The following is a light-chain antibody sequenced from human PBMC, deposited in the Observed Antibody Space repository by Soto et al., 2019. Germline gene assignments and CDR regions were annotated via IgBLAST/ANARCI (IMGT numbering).Light chain of an antibody. CDR2: GTS. Sequence: EIVLTQSPGTLSLSPGERATLSCRASQSVSSSYLAWYQQKPGQAPRLLIYGTSSRATAIPDRFSGSGSGTDFTLTISRLEPEDFAVYYCQQYGSSSWTFGRGTKVDI. CDR1: QSVSSSY. J-gene: IGKJ1*01. CDR3: QQYGSSSWT. V-gene: IGKV3-20*01.